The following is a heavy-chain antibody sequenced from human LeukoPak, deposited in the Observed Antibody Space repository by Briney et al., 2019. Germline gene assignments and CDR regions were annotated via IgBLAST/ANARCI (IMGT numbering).Heavy chain of an antibody. Sequence: SETLSLTCTVSGGSISSYYWSWIRQPPGKGLDWMGYIYYSGSTSYNPSLKSRVTISADTSKNQFSLKLNSVTATDTAVYYCARHLTATNFPFDYWGQGTLVTVSS. J-gene: IGHJ4*02. CDR3: ARHLTATNFPFDY. V-gene: IGHV4-59*08. D-gene: IGHD2-15*01. CDR2: IYYSGST. CDR1: GGSISSYY.